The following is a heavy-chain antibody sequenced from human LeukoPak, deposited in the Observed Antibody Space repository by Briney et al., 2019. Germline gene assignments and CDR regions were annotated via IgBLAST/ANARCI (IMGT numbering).Heavy chain of an antibody. V-gene: IGHV3-9*01. CDR3: AKDGYSSSWYYYYMDV. D-gene: IGHD6-13*01. J-gene: IGHJ6*03. CDR2: ISWNSGSI. CDR1: GFTFDDYA. Sequence: SLRLSCAASGFTFDDYAMHWVRQAPGKGLEWVSGISWNSGSIGYADSVKGRFTISRDNAKNSLSLQMNSLRAEDTALYYCAKDGYSSSWYYYYMDVWGQGTTVTISS.